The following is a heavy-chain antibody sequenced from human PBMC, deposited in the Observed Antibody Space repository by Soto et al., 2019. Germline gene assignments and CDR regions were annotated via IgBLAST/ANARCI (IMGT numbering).Heavy chain of an antibody. D-gene: IGHD2-15*01. CDR3: ARRWGSAADY. V-gene: IGHV4-59*08. CDR1: GGSISSYY. J-gene: IGHJ4*02. CDR2: IYYSGST. Sequence: QVQLQESGPGLVQPSETLSLTCTVSGGSISSYYWSWIRQPPGKGLEWIGYIYYSGSTNYNPSLKSRVTISVDTSKNQFSLKLSSVTAADTAVYYCARRWGSAADYWGQGTLVTVSS.